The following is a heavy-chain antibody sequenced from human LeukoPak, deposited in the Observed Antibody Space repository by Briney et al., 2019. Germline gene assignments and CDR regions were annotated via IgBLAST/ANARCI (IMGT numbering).Heavy chain of an antibody. CDR1: GFTFSSYA. CDR2: ISGSGGST. Sequence: GGSLRLSCAASGFTFSSYAMSWVRQAPGKGLEWVSAISGSGGSTYYADSVKGRFTISRDNSKNTLYLQMNSLRAEDTAVYYCARVSYCGGDCPYMNFDYWGQGTLVTVSS. J-gene: IGHJ4*02. V-gene: IGHV3-23*01. CDR3: ARVSYCGGDCPYMNFDY. D-gene: IGHD2-21*01.